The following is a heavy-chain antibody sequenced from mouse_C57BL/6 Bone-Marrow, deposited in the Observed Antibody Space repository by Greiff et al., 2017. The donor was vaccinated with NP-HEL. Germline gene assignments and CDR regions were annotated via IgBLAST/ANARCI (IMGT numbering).Heavy chain of an antibody. Sequence: EVKVVESGGGLVQPGGSLKLSCAASGFTFSDYYMYWVRQTPEKRLEWVAYISTGGGSTYYPDTVKGRFTISRDNAKNTLYLQMSRLKSEDTAMYYCARRDFDYWGQGTTLTVSS. J-gene: IGHJ2*01. CDR1: GFTFSDYY. V-gene: IGHV5-12*01. CDR2: ISTGGGST. CDR3: ARRDFDY.